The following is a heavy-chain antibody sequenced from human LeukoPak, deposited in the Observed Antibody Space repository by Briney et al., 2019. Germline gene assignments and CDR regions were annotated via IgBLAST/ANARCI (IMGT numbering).Heavy chain of an antibody. J-gene: IGHJ1*01. D-gene: IGHD1-26*01. CDR3: ARFASGTSLICDL. CDR2: IIPRLDVP. Sequence: SVKVPCKASRGSFSSHAFSRVRQAPGPRIEWRGRIIPRLDVPQSAQKLQGRVTFTADKYTSTDYMELSSLSSEGTVIYYCARFASGTSLICDLWGQGNVVSVSS. CDR1: RGSFSSHA. V-gene: IGHV1-69*04.